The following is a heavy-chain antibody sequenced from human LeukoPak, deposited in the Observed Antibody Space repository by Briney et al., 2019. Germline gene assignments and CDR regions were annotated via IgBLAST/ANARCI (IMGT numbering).Heavy chain of an antibody. D-gene: IGHD1-26*01. J-gene: IGHJ4*02. CDR3: ARDRGVGELPFDY. CDR1: GGTFSSYA. Sequence: GAPVKVSCKASGGTFSSYAISWVRQAPGQGLEWMEGIIPIFGTANYAQKFQGRVTITADESTSTAYMELSSLRSEDTAVYYCARDRGVGELPFDYWGQGTLVTVSS. V-gene: IGHV1-69*13. CDR2: IIPIFGTA.